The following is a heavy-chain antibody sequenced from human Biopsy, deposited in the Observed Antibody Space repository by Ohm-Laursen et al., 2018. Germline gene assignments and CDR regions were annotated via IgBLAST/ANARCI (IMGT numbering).Heavy chain of an antibody. J-gene: IGHJ1*01. CDR3: ATKLTGYFHH. D-gene: IGHD3-9*01. V-gene: IGHV1-69*06. CDR1: GGTFSNYG. CDR2: NIPILGTG. Sequence: SSVKVSCNAPGGTFSNYGVNWVRQAPGQGPEWLGGNIPILGTGNYAQRFQDRVTVAADTSTSTATMELRSLRSDDTAVYYCATKLTGYFHHWGQGTLVIVSS.